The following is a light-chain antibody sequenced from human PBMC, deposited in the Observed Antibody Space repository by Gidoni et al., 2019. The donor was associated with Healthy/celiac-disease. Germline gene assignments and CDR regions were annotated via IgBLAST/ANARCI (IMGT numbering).Light chain of an antibody. Sequence: DIQMTEAPAFLSSSGGDSFPITCRASQIISSYLNWYQQKPGKAPKLLIYAASSVQSGVPSRFSGSGSGTDFTLTISSLQPEDFATYYCQQCYSTLWTFGQGTKVEIK. CDR3: QQCYSTLWT. CDR1: QIISSY. CDR2: AAS. J-gene: IGKJ1*01. V-gene: IGKV1-39*01.